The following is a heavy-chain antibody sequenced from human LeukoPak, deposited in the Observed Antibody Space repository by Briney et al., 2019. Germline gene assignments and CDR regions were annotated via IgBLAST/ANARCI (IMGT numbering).Heavy chain of an antibody. Sequence: GGSLRLSCATSGFTFSDYDMHWVRQAPGKGLEWVAVISYDGSNKYYADSVKGRFTISRDNSKNTLYLQMNSLRAEDTAVYYCAKDRSYDGNNYLDYWGQGTLVTVSS. CDR1: GFTFSDYD. CDR2: ISYDGSNK. CDR3: AKDRSYDGNNYLDY. J-gene: IGHJ4*02. D-gene: IGHD3-22*01. V-gene: IGHV3-30*18.